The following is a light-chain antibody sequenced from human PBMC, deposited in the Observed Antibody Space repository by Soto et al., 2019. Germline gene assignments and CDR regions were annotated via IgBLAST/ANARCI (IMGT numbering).Light chain of an antibody. J-gene: IGLJ1*01. Sequence: QSVLTQPASVSGSPGQWITMSCTGTSRDVGGSNYVAWYQQHPGKAPKLILYDVTNRPSGVSNRFSGSKTGNTASLTISGXXXXDXADYYCSSYSSSATLGVFGPGTKLTVL. CDR3: SSYSSSATLGV. CDR2: DVT. V-gene: IGLV2-14*01. CDR1: SRDVGGSNY.